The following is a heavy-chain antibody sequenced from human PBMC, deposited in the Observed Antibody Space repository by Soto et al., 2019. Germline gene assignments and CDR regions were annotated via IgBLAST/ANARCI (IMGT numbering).Heavy chain of an antibody. CDR1: GFTFSSYA. CDR2: ISGSGGST. J-gene: IGHJ5*02. CDR3: AKSGRSAGRRFDP. Sequence: EVQLLESGGGLVQPGGSLRLSCAASGFTFSSYAMSWVRQALGKGLEWVSAISGSGGSTYYADSVKGRFTISRDNAKNTLYLQMNSLRAEDTAVYYCAKSGRSAGRRFDPWGQGTLVTVSS. V-gene: IGHV3-23*01. D-gene: IGHD2-15*01.